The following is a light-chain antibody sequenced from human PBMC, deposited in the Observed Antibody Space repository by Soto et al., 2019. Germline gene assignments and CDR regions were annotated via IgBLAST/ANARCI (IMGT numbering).Light chain of an antibody. V-gene: IGKV3-11*01. CDR1: QYINTR. Sequence: EMVLTQSPATLSSFPGDRVTLSCRASQYINTRLAWYQHRPGQAPRLLIYQTSLRAAGIPARFSASGSGTDFTLTISGVQPEDFALYYCHQRQSWPRTFGQGTKVDIK. CDR3: HQRQSWPRT. CDR2: QTS. J-gene: IGKJ1*01.